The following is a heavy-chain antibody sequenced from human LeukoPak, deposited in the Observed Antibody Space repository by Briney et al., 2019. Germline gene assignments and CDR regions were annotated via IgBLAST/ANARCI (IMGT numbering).Heavy chain of an antibody. J-gene: IGHJ4*02. CDR2: INWNGGST. CDR3: AGGDRNGWYFDY. V-gene: IGHV3-20*04. Sequence: PGGSLRLSCAASGFRFDDHGMSWVRQAPGKGLEWVSGINWNGGSTGYGDSVKGRFTISRENAKNSLYLQMNSLRAEDTALYYCAGGDRNGWYFDYWGQGVLVTVSS. D-gene: IGHD6-19*01. CDR1: GFRFDDHG.